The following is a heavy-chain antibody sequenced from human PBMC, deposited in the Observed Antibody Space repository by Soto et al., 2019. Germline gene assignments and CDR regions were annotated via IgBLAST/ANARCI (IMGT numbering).Heavy chain of an antibody. D-gene: IGHD6-19*01. Sequence: QVQLVESGGGVVQPGRSLRLSCAASGFTFSSYGMHWVRQAPGKGLEWVAVISYDGSNKYYADSVKGRFTISRDNSKNTLYLQMNSLRAEDTAVYYCAKDAAAGRFFYYYYGMDVWGQGTTVTVSS. CDR2: ISYDGSNK. J-gene: IGHJ6*02. CDR1: GFTFSSYG. CDR3: AKDAAAGRFFYYYYGMDV. V-gene: IGHV3-30*18.